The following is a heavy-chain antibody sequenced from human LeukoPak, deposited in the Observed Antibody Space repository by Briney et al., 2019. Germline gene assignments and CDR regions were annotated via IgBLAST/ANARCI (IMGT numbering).Heavy chain of an antibody. CDR3: ARVTVSSSEVIFDY. CDR2: INSDGSTI. V-gene: IGHV3-74*01. J-gene: IGHJ4*02. CDR1: GFTFSNYW. D-gene: IGHD1-20*01. Sequence: TGGSPRLSCAASGFTFSNYWMHWVRQAPGKGLVWVSRINSDGSTITYADSVKGRSTISRDNAKNTLYLQMNSLRAEDTAVYYCARVTVSSSEVIFDYWGQGSLVTVSS.